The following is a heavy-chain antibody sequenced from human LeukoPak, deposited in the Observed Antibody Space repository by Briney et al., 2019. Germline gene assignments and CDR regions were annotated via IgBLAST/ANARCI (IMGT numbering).Heavy chain of an antibody. D-gene: IGHD2-2*01. J-gene: IGHJ4*02. CDR2: IRGGGGTI. CDR1: GFTFSSYP. V-gene: IGHV3-23*01. Sequence: GGSLRLSCAASGFTFSSYPMSWVRQAPGKGLQWVSAIRGGGGTIYYGDSVKGRFTISRDNSKSTVYLQMNSLRADDTAIYYCAARPLMPPRFDFWGQGTLVTVSS. CDR3: AARPLMPPRFDF.